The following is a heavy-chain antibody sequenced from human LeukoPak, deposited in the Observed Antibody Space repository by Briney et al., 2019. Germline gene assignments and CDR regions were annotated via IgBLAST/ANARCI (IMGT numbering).Heavy chain of an antibody. CDR3: ARFGGNWNYDY. CDR2: ITASDTTK. V-gene: IGHV3-48*04. CDR1: GLTFSSYN. D-gene: IGHD1-7*01. J-gene: IGHJ4*02. Sequence: PGGSLRLSCAASGLTFSSYNMNWVRQAPGKGPEWVAYITASDTTKYYADSVKGRFTISRDNAKNSLYLQMNSLRAEDTAVYYCARFGGNWNYDYWGQGTLVTVSS.